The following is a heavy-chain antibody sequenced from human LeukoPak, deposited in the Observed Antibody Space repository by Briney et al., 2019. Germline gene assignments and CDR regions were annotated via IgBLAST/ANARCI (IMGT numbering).Heavy chain of an antibody. V-gene: IGHV3-15*01. CDR2: IKSKSDGGTT. CDR3: TTGTLTSDY. Sequence: GGSLRLSCAASGFNFNNAWMNWVRQAPGKGLEWVGRIKSKSDGGTTDNAAPVKGRFTISKDDSKNTLYLQMNSLKTEDTGIYYCTTGTLTSDYWGQGTLVTVSS. CDR1: GFNFNNAW. D-gene: IGHD4-17*01. J-gene: IGHJ4*02.